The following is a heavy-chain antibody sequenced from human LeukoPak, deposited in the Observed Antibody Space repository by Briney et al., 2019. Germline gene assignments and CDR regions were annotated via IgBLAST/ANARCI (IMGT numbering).Heavy chain of an antibody. V-gene: IGHV3-7*01. D-gene: IGHD6-19*01. J-gene: IGHJ6*03. CDR3: ARDISSGWPNYYYYYYMDV. Sequence: PGGSLRLSCAASGFTFSSYWMSWVRQAPGKGLEWVANIKQDGSEKYYVDSVKGRFTISRDNAKNSLYLQMNSLRAEDTAAYYCARDISSGWPNYYYYYYMDVWGKGTTVTVSS. CDR1: GFTFSSYW. CDR2: IKQDGSEK.